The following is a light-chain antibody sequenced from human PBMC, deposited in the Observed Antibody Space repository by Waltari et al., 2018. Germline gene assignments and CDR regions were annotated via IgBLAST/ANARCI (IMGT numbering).Light chain of an antibody. Sequence: EIVMTQSPATLSVSPGERATLSCRASQSVSSNLAWYQQKPGQAPRLLIYDASTRATGIPARFSGSGSGTEFTLTISSLQSEDFAVYYCQQYNSWPPYTFGQGTKLEIK. V-gene: IGKV3-15*01. J-gene: IGKJ2*01. CDR3: QQYNSWPPYT. CDR1: QSVSSN. CDR2: DAS.